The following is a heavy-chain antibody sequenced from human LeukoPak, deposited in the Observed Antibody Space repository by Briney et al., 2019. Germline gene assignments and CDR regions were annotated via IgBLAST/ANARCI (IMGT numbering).Heavy chain of an antibody. J-gene: IGHJ5*02. Sequence: PSETLSLICTVSADSISSGYYWGWIRQSPGKGLEWIGSIYHSGSTYYNPSLRSRVTISVDMSKNQFSLRLNSVTAADTAVYYCASDGASASGSWFGLWGQRTLVIVAS. CDR3: ASDGASASGSWFGL. CDR2: IYHSGST. D-gene: IGHD6-13*01. V-gene: IGHV4-38-2*02. CDR1: ADSISSGYY.